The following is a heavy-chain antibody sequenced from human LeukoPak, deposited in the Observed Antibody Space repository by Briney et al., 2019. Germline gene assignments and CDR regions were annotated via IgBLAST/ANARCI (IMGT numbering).Heavy chain of an antibody. J-gene: IGHJ4*02. Sequence: SGTLSLTRTLSDASISSYYRSSIRQPAGKGLKWIVRIYTSGSSNYNPSLKSRVTMSVDTSKNQFSLKLSSVTAADTAVYYCARAGMTTVTDFDYWGQGTLVTVSS. CDR1: DASISSYY. CDR2: IYTSGSS. CDR3: ARAGMTTVTDFDY. V-gene: IGHV4-4*07. D-gene: IGHD4-17*01.